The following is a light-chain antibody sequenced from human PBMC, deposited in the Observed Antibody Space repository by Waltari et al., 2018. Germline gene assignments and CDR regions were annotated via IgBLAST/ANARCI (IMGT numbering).Light chain of an antibody. V-gene: IGKV4-1*01. Sequence: DIVMSQSPDSLAVSLGERATSPLRSSQSLSYKYNNRNYLAWYQQRPGQPPKLLIYWASLRESGVPDRFSGSGSGTDFTLTISSLQAEDVAIYYCHQYYTTPFTFGPGTTVDIK. J-gene: IGKJ3*01. CDR3: HQYYTTPFT. CDR1: QSLSYKYNNRNY. CDR2: WAS.